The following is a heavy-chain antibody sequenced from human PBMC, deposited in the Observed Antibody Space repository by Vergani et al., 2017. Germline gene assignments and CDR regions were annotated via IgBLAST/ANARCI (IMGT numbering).Heavy chain of an antibody. V-gene: IGHV3-49*04. CDR1: GFTFTDYG. J-gene: IGHJ4*02. Sequence: EVQLVESGGGLEQPGRSLRLSCRASGFTFTDYGISWVRQAPGKGLEWVGFVRNKEDGGTPEHAASVKGRFTISRENAKNSLYLQMNSLRAGDTAIYYCARAVSTTVGDPPGYWGQGTLVTVSS. CDR3: ARAVSTTVGDPPGY. CDR2: VRNKEDGGTP. D-gene: IGHD4-23*01.